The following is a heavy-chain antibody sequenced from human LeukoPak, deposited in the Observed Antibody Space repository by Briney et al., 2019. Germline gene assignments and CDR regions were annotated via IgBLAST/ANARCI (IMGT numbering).Heavy chain of an antibody. CDR2: LYSIGST. Sequence: PGGSLRLSCAAPGFCVSSTFMSWVRQAPGKGLEWVSVLYSIGSTFYAAPVKGRFTISRDNSKNTLYLHMNSLRAEDTAVYFCARATYYYAYSGLPTPRLSDYWGQGTLVTVSS. CDR3: ARATYYYAYSGLPTPRLSDY. V-gene: IGHV3-53*01. J-gene: IGHJ4*02. D-gene: IGHD3-22*01. CDR1: GFCVSSTF.